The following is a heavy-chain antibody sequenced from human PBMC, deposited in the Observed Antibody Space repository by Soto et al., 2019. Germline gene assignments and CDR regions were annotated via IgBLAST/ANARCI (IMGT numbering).Heavy chain of an antibody. V-gene: IGHV4-61*01. J-gene: IGHJ4*02. D-gene: IGHD2-15*01. CDR2: IYYSGST. Sequence: QVQLQESGPGLVKPSETLSLTCTVSGGSVSSGSYYWSWIRQPPGKGLEWIGYIYYSGSTNYNPSLKSRVTISVDTSKNQFSLKLSSVTAADTALYYCARSFYCSGDSCYGGGFDYWGQGTLVTVSP. CDR1: GGSVSSGSYY. CDR3: ARSFYCSGDSCYGGGFDY.